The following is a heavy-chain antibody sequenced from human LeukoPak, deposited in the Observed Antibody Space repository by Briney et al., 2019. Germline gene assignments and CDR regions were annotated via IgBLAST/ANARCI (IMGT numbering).Heavy chain of an antibody. V-gene: IGHV4-34*01. D-gene: IGHD5-18*01. J-gene: IGHJ4*02. CDR3: ARVGYSYGRGYGY. CDR2: INHSGST. CDR1: GGSFSGYY. Sequence: TSETLSLTCAVYGGSFSGYYWSWIRQPPGKGLEWIGEINHSGSTNYNPSLKSRVTISVDTSKNQFSLKLSSVTAADTAVYYCARVGYSYGRGYGYWGQGTLVTVSP.